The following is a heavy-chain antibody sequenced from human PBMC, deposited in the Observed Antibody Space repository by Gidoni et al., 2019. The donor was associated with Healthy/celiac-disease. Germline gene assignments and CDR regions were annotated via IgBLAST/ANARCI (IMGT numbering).Heavy chain of an antibody. V-gene: IGHV7-4-1*02. J-gene: IGHJ6*02. CDR2: INTNTGHP. Sequence: QVQLVQSGSELKTPGASVKVTCKASGYTFTSYAMNWVRQAPGKGLEWMGWINTNTGHPTYAQGFTGRFVFSLDTSVSTAYLQISSLKAEDTAVYYCARLVLSSMPNYYYYGMDVWGQGTTVTVSS. D-gene: IGHD2-8*02. CDR3: ARLVLSSMPNYYYYGMDV. CDR1: GYTFTSYA.